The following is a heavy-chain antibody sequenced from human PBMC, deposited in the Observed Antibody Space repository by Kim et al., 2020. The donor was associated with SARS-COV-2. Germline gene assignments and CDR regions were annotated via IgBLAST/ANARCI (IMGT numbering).Heavy chain of an antibody. CDR2: IYYSGST. J-gene: IGHJ6*02. V-gene: IGHV4-61*01. D-gene: IGHD1-26*01. CDR3: TSGSYYPPLYYYYGMDV. Sequence: SETLSLTCTVSGGSVSSGSYYWSWIRQPPGKGLEWIGYIYYSGSTNYNPSLKSRVTISVDTSKNQFSLKLSSVTAADTAVYYCTSGSYYPPLYYYYGMDVWGQGTTVTVSS. CDR1: GGSVSSGSYY.